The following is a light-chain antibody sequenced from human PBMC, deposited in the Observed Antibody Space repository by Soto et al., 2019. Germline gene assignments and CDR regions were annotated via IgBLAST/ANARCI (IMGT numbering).Light chain of an antibody. CDR2: DAS. Sequence: EIGLTQSPATLSLSPGERATLSCRASQSVSTYLAWYQQKPGQAPRLLIYDASNRATGIPARFSGSGSGTDFNLTISSLEPEDFAVYYCQHRSNWPRTFGQGTKLEIK. J-gene: IGKJ2*01. V-gene: IGKV3-11*01. CDR3: QHRSNWPRT. CDR1: QSVSTY.